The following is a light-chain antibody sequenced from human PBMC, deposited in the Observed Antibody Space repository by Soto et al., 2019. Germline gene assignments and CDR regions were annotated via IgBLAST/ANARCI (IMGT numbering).Light chain of an antibody. J-gene: IGKJ1*01. CDR2: GAS. CDR1: QSVSSSY. V-gene: IGKV3-20*01. Sequence: VLTQSPGTLSLSPGERATLSCRASQSVSSSYLAWYQQTPGQAPRLLIYGASSRATGIPDRFSGSGSGTDFTLTISRLEPEDFAVYYCQQYGSSPWTFGQGTKVDI. CDR3: QQYGSSPWT.